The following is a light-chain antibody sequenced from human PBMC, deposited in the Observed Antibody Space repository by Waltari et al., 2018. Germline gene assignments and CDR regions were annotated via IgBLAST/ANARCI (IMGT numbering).Light chain of an antibody. CDR3: XSYTSSSXYV. CDR2: DVS. V-gene: IGLV2-14*01. J-gene: IGLJ1*01. CDR1: SSXVXGXNY. Sequence: QSXXTQPASVSGSPXQSITIXCTGTSSXVXGXNYVSWYQQHPGKAPKLMIYDVSKRPSGVSNRFSGSKSGNTASXXXSGLQXXDEADYYXXSYTSSSXYVFXTGTKVTVL.